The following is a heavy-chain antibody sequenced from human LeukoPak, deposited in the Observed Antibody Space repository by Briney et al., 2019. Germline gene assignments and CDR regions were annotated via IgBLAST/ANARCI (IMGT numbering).Heavy chain of an antibody. CDR3: ARDRIAYYDKGGFDP. J-gene: IGHJ5*02. D-gene: IGHD3-22*01. CDR1: GFTFSSYG. CDR2: ISYDGSNK. Sequence: GRSLRLSCAASGFTFSSYGMHWVRQAPGKGLEWVAVISYDGSNKYYADSVRGRFTISRDNAKNSLYLQMNSLRAADTAVYYCARDRIAYYDKGGFDPWGQGTLVTVSS. V-gene: IGHV3-33*08.